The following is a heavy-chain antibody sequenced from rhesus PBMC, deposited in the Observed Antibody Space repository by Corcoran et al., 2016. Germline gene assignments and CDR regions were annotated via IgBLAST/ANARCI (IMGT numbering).Heavy chain of an antibody. D-gene: IGHD1-44*02. CDR1: GDSFGSVH. J-gene: IGHJ5-1*01. V-gene: IGHV4S11*01. Sequence: QVQLQESGPGLLRPLETLSLTCGVSGDSFGSVHWGWIRQSPGTGLEWLGQIYGGGGDHPYTPSLRGPLTLSVDTAKNQCILDLNAGTAADTAVYYCARDTSSSGSWGNRFDVWGAGVLVTVSS. CDR2: IYGGGGDH. CDR3: ARDTSSSGSWGNRFDV.